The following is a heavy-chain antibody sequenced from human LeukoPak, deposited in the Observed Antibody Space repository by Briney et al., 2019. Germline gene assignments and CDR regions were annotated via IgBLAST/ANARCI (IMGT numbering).Heavy chain of an antibody. V-gene: IGHV4-39*07. CDR1: GGSISSSSYY. J-gene: IGHJ2*01. Sequence: PSETLSLTCTVSGGSISSSSYYWGWIRQPPGKGLEWIGSIYYSGSTYYNPSLKSRVTISVDTSKNQFSLKLSSVTAADTAVYYCARSTHWYFDLWGRGTLVTVSS. CDR2: IYYSGST. CDR3: ARSTHWYFDL.